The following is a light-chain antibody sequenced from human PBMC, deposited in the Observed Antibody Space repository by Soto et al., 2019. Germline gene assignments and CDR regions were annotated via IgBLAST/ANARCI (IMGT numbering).Light chain of an antibody. J-gene: IGKJ2*01. CDR3: QQSNSNPYT. Sequence: DIQMTQSPSSLSAPVGDRVTITCRASQNIDTYLNWYQQKPGKAPDLLIYSAFSLQSGVPSRFSGSGSGTDFTLTITSLQPEDSATYYCQQSNSNPYTFGQGIKLEI. CDR1: QNIDTY. V-gene: IGKV1-39*01. CDR2: SAF.